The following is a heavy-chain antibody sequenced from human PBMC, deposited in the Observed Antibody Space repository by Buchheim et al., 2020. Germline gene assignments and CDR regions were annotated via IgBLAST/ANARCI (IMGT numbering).Heavy chain of an antibody. D-gene: IGHD4-11*01. J-gene: IGHJ6*02. Sequence: EVHLLESGGGLIQPGGSLRLSCAASGFTFSTYAMSWVRQAPGKGLEWVSTISGSGGRTYYADSVKGRFTISRDNAKNYTYLQMNSLRAEDTAVYYCARVKATVTPNYGMDVWGQGTT. CDR3: ARVKATVTPNYGMDV. CDR1: GFTFSTYA. CDR2: ISGSGGRT. V-gene: IGHV3-23*01.